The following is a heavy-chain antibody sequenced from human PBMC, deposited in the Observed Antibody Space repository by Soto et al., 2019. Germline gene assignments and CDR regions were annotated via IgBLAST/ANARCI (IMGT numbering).Heavy chain of an antibody. D-gene: IGHD6-19*01. CDR2: INHSGTT. V-gene: IGHV4-34*01. CDR1: GGSFSSYY. J-gene: IGHJ5*02. Sequence: SETLSLTCAVYGGSFSSYYWTWIRQPPGKGLEWIGEINHSGTTYYNPSLNSRVSISVDTSKNQFSLKLTSVTAAGTAVYYCASGPGSGWYWFDPWGQGSLVTVSS. CDR3: ASGPGSGWYWFDP.